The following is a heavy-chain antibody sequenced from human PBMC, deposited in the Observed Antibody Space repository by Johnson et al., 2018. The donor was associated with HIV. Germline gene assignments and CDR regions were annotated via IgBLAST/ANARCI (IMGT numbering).Heavy chain of an antibody. CDR1: GFTFGDYV. CDR2: ISGDDDVP. J-gene: IGHJ3*02. D-gene: IGHD2-21*01. Sequence: VQLVESGGGLVQPGRSLRVSCTTSGFTFGDYVMSWFRQAPGKGLEWVSAISGDDDVPYYADSVKGPFTISRDNSKNTLYLQMNSLRAEDTAVYYCATPIVVVIANPRAFDIWGQGTMVTVSS. V-gene: IGHV3-23*04. CDR3: ATPIVVVIANPRAFDI.